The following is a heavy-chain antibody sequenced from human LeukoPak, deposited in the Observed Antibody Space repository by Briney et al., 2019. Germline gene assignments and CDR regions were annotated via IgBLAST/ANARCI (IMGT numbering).Heavy chain of an antibody. V-gene: IGHV4-4*07. Sequence: SETLSLTCTVSGGSISSYYWSWIRQPAGKGLEWIGRIYTSGSTNYNPSLKSRVTMSVDTSKNQFSLKLSSVTAADTAVYYCARDSHGYCSGGSCYSGGWFDPWGQGTLVTVSS. D-gene: IGHD2-15*01. CDR1: GGSISSYY. CDR3: ARDSHGYCSGGSCYSGGWFDP. J-gene: IGHJ5*02. CDR2: IYTSGST.